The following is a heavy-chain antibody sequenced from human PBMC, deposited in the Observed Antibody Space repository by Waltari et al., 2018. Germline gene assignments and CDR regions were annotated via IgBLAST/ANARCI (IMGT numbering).Heavy chain of an antibody. CDR1: GGSISGNY. CDR2: ISGGSRTT. J-gene: IGHJ4*02. V-gene: IGHV4-59*12. Sequence: VQLKETGRGLAKHSETLSITWVVTGGSISGNYWTWIRQPPGKGLEWIGYISGGSRTTDYNPSLMRRVTISRYTSKTQFSLNLTSVTAADTAIYYCARGDTNSDYWGRGLLVTVSS. D-gene: IGHD2-2*01. CDR3: ARGDTNSDY.